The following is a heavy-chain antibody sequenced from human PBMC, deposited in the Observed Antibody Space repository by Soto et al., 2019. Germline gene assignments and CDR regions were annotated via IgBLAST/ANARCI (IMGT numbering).Heavy chain of an antibody. CDR1: GFTFSSYW. D-gene: IGHD6-13*01. V-gene: IGHV3-7*01. J-gene: IGHJ4*02. CDR3: ARPRIAAAYYFDY. CDR2: IKQDGSEK. Sequence: GGSLRLSCAASGFTFSSYWMSWVRQAPGKGLEWVANIKQDGSEKYYVDSVKGRFTISRDNAKNSLYLQMNSLRAEDTAVYYCARPRIAAAYYFDYWGQGTLVTVSS.